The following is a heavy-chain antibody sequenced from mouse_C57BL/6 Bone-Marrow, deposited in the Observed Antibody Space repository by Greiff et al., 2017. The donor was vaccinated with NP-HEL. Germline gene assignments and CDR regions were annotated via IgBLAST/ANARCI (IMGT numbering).Heavy chain of an antibody. CDR3: TTLFYDYDPYYAMDY. V-gene: IGHV14-4*01. CDR1: GFNIKDDY. D-gene: IGHD2-4*01. Sequence: EVQLQQSGAELVRPGASVKLSCTASGFNIKDDYMHWVKQRPEQGLEWIGWIDPENGDTEYASKFQGKAPITADTSSNTAYLQLSSLTSEDTAVYYCTTLFYDYDPYYAMDYWGQGTSVTVSS. J-gene: IGHJ4*01. CDR2: IDPENGDT.